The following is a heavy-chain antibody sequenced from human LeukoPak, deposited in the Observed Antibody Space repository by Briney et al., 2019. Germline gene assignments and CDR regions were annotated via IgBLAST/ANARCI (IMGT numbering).Heavy chain of an antibody. CDR1: GGSFSGYY. Sequence: SETLSLTCAVYGGSFSGYYWSWIRQPPGKGLEWIGEINDSGSTNYNPSLKSRVTISVDTSKNQFSLKLSSVTAADTAVYYCARVWVRYFDWFRYWGQGTLVTVSS. CDR2: INDSGST. J-gene: IGHJ4*02. V-gene: IGHV4-34*01. D-gene: IGHD3-9*01. CDR3: ARVWVRYFDWFRY.